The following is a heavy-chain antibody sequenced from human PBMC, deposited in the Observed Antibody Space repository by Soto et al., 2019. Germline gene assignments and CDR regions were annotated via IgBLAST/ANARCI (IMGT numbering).Heavy chain of an antibody. V-gene: IGHV3-11*06. CDR3: ARNYYGSGSYYTSVDY. Sequence: QVQLVESGGGLVKPGGSLRLSCAASGFTFSDYYISWIRQAPGKGLEWVSYISSTSSYTNYADSVKGRFTISRDNAKNSLYLQMNSLRAEDTAVYYCARNYYGSGSYYTSVDYWGQGTLVTVSS. CDR2: ISSTSSYT. J-gene: IGHJ4*02. D-gene: IGHD3-10*01. CDR1: GFTFSDYY.